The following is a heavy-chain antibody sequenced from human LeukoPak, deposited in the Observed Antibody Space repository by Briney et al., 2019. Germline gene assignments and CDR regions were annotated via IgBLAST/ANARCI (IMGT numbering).Heavy chain of an antibody. D-gene: IGHD6-19*01. CDR3: AKGAEQGWYSHAAFDI. Sequence: GGSLRLSCAASGFTFDDYAMHWVRQAPGKGLEWVSGISWNSGSIGYADSVKGRFTISRDNAKNSLYLQMNSLRAEDTALYYCAKGAEQGWYSHAAFDIWGQGTMVTVSS. CDR2: ISWNSGSI. CDR1: GFTFDDYA. J-gene: IGHJ3*02. V-gene: IGHV3-9*01.